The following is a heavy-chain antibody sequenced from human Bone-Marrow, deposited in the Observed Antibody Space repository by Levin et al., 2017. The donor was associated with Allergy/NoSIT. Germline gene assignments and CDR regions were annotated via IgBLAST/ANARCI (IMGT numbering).Heavy chain of an antibody. J-gene: IGHJ4*02. V-gene: IGHV3-30*04. D-gene: IGHD5-18*01. CDR1: GFDMSTFA. Sequence: QRGESLKISCAASGFDMSTFAMHWVRQAPGKGLEWVAFSSSDGDNENISDSVKGRFSISRDKSKNTLYLEMNGLRPEDTAAYYCARQRPDTTILANGGFFDFLGQGALVAVSS. CDR3: ARQRPDTTILANGGFFDF. CDR2: SSSDGDNE.